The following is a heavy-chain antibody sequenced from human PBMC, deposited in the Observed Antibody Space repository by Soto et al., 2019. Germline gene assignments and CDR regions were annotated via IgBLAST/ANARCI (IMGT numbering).Heavy chain of an antibody. J-gene: IGHJ3*02. Sequence: EVQLLESGGGLVQPGGSLRLPCAASGFTFSSYAMSWVRQAPGKGLEWVSAISGSGGSTYYADSVKGRFTISRDKTKNTLYLQMNSLIAEDTAVYYCAKAQDGIDAFDIWGQGTMVTLSS. D-gene: IGHD1-1*01. CDR2: ISGSGGST. CDR1: GFTFSSYA. CDR3: AKAQDGIDAFDI. V-gene: IGHV3-23*01.